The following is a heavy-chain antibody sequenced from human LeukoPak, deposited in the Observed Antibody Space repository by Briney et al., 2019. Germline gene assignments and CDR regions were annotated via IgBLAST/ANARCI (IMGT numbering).Heavy chain of an antibody. J-gene: IGHJ5*02. CDR2: ISGSGGST. V-gene: IGHV3-23*01. Sequence: PGGSLRLSCAASGFPFSSYAMSWVRQAPGKGLEWVSAISGSGGSTYYADSVKGRFTISRDNSKNTLYLQMNSLRAEDTAVYYCAKWGSNYYGSGSYYNGFDPWGQGTLVTVSS. CDR3: AKWGSNYYGSGSYYNGFDP. D-gene: IGHD3-10*01. CDR1: GFPFSSYA.